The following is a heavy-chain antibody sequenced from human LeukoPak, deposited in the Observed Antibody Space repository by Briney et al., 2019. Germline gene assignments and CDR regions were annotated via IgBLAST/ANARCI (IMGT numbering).Heavy chain of an antibody. D-gene: IGHD5-12*01. CDR3: AKETRGSYSDY. CDR1: GFTFSSSG. CDR2: ISYDGSNR. J-gene: IGHJ4*02. Sequence: GGSLRLSCAASGFTFSSSGMHWVRQAPGKGLEWVAFISYDGSNRYYADSVKGRFTISRDNSKNTLYLQMNSLRAEDTAVYYCAKETRGSYSDYWGQGTLVTVSS. V-gene: IGHV3-30*02.